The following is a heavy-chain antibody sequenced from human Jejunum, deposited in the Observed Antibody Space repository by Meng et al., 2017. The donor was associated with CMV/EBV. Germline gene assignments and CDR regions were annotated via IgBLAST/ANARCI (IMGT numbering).Heavy chain of an antibody. J-gene: IGHJ4*02. CDR1: AW. D-gene: IGHD3-9*01. CDR3: TTGRIRYFDWLLSRVDY. CDR2: INSKTDGGTT. V-gene: IGHV3-15*01. Sequence: AWIRWVRQAPGKGLEWVGRINSKTDGGTTDYAAPIKGRFSISRDDSKNTLFLQMNSLKTEDTAVYYCTTGRIRYFDWLLSRVDYWGQGTMVTVSS.